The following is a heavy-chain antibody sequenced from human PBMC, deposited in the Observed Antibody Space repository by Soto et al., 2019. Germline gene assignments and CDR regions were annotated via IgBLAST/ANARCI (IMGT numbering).Heavy chain of an antibody. CDR2: IYYSGST. CDR3: ARLWFGALLSIDY. V-gene: IGHV4-39*01. CDR1: GCSISSSSYY. Sequence: PSETLSLTCTVSGCSISSSSYYWGWIRQPPGKGLEWIGSIYYSGSTYYNPSLKSRVTISVDTSKNQFSLKLSSVTAADTAVYYCARLWFGALLSIDYWGQGTLVTVS. J-gene: IGHJ4*02. D-gene: IGHD3-10*01.